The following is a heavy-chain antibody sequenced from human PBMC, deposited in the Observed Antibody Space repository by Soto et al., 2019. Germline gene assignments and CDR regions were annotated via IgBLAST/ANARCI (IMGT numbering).Heavy chain of an antibody. CDR2: ISNSGTS. CDR3: ARERFTMTGGVITTAWFDP. Sequence: SETLSLTCSVSGGSISSYYWNWIRQAPGKGLEWIGYISNSGTSYYNPSLRGRVTISADTSKNQFSLKMTSVTAADTAVYFCARERFTMTGGVITTAWFDPWGPGTRVTVSS. D-gene: IGHD3-16*02. CDR1: GGSISSYY. V-gene: IGHV4-59*01. J-gene: IGHJ5*02.